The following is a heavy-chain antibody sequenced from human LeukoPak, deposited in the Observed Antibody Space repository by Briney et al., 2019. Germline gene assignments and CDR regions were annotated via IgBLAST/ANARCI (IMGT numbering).Heavy chain of an antibody. CDR1: GYTFTSYG. CDR2: ISAYNGNT. CDR3: ARGRGHSYGSLF. V-gene: IGHV1-18*01. Sequence: GASVKVSCKASGYTFTSYGISWVRQAPGQGLEWMGWISAYNGNTNYAQKLQGRVTMTTATSTSTAYTEMWSLRSDDTAVYNCARGRGHSYGSLFWGQGTLVTASS. J-gene: IGHJ4*02. D-gene: IGHD5-18*01.